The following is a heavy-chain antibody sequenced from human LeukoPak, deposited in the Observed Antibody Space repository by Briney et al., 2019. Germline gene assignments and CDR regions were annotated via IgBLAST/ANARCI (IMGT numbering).Heavy chain of an antibody. CDR1: GYAFTNYG. J-gene: IGHJ6*02. Sequence: GASVKVSCKASGYAFTNYGVSWVRQAPGQGLEWMGWISSYNGDTKYAQKFQGRVTMTTDTSTSTAYMELRSLRSEDTAVYYCANINYYDSSGYYPSTGYGMDVWGQGATVTVSS. V-gene: IGHV1-18*04. CDR2: ISSYNGDT. CDR3: ANINYYDSSGYYPSTGYGMDV. D-gene: IGHD3-22*01.